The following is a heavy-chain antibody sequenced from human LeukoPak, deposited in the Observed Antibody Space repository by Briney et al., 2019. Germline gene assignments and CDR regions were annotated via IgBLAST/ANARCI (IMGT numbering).Heavy chain of an antibody. D-gene: IGHD2-15*01. CDR1: GYTFTSYD. J-gene: IGHJ4*02. V-gene: IGHV1-8*01. CDR2: MNPNSGNT. CDR3: ARGGYCSGGSCRKGYYFDY. Sequence: ASVKVSCKASGYTFTSYDINWVRQATGQGLASMGWMNPNSGNTGYAQKFQGRVTMTRNTSISTAYMELSSLRSEDTAVYYCARGGYCSGGSCRKGYYFDYWGQGTLVTVSS.